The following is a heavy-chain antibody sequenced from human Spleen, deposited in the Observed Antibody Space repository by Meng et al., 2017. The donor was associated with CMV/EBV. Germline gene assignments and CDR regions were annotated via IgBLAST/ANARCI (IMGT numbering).Heavy chain of an antibody. Sequence: GESLKISCAASGFTFSSYAMHWVRQAPGKGLEWVAVISYDGSNKYYADSVKGRFTISRDNSKNTLYLQMNSLRVEDTALYYCAKKLAGPTYFFDYWGQGTLVTVSS. V-gene: IGHV3-30-3*02. CDR2: ISYDGSNK. CDR3: AKKLAGPTYFFDY. CDR1: GFTFSSYA. J-gene: IGHJ4*02. D-gene: IGHD6-19*01.